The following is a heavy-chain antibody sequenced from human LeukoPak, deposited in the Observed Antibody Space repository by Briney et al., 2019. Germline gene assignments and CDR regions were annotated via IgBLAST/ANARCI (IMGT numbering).Heavy chain of an antibody. Sequence: SETLSLTCTVSGGSISSGDYYWSWIRQHPGKGLEWIGYIYYSGSTYYNPSLKSRVTISLDTSKNQFSLKLSSVTAADTAVYYCARDQEDSGTDYWGQGTLVAVSS. CDR2: IYYSGST. D-gene: IGHD3-10*01. CDR3: ARDQEDSGTDY. V-gene: IGHV4-31*03. CDR1: GGSISSGDYY. J-gene: IGHJ4*02.